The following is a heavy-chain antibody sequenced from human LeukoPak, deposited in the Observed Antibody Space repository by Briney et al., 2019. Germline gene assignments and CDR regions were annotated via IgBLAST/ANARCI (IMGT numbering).Heavy chain of an antibody. D-gene: IGHD6-13*01. CDR1: GYTFTSYY. CDR3: AREAAADKVPGDNWFDP. Sequence: GASVKVSCKASGYTFTSYYMHWVRPAPGQGLEWMGIINPSGGSTSYAQKFQGRVTMTRDTSTSTVYMELSSLRSEDTAVYYCAREAAADKVPGDNWFDPWGQGTLVTVSS. CDR2: INPSGGST. J-gene: IGHJ5*02. V-gene: IGHV1-46*01.